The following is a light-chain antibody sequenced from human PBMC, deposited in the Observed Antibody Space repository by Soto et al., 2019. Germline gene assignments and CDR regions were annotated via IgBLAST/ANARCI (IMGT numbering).Light chain of an antibody. J-gene: IGLJ2*01. CDR2: DNN. CDR1: SSNIGAGYD. V-gene: IGLV1-40*01. Sequence: QSVLTQPPSVSGAPGQRVTISCTGSSSNIGAGYDVHWYQQLPGTAPKVLIYDNNSRPSGVPGRFSGSKSGTSASPAITGLQAEDEADYYCHSYDVSLSGPVFGGGTKVTVL. CDR3: HSYDVSLSGPV.